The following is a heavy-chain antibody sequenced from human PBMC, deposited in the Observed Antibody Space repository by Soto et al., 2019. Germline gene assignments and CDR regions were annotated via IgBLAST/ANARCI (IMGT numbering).Heavy chain of an antibody. D-gene: IGHD2-2*01. Sequence: GGSLSLSCAASGFTFRNYGMHWVCQGPGKRLEWVAFISYDCSNKYYADSVKGRLTISRDNSKNTLFLQMNSLRAEDTAVYFCAKEYCISTSCYTTDAVDIWGQGTMDTVSS. V-gene: IGHV3-30*18. CDR2: ISYDCSNK. CDR1: GFTFRNYG. J-gene: IGHJ3*02. CDR3: AKEYCISTSCYTTDAVDI.